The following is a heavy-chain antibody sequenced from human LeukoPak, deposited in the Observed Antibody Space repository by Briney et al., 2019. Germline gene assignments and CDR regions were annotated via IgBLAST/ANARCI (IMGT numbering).Heavy chain of an antibody. CDR2: INHSGST. V-gene: IGHV4-34*01. D-gene: IGHD6-6*01. CDR3: ARTYSSSSLHWFDP. J-gene: IGHJ5*02. CDR1: GGSISSHY. Sequence: SETLSLTCTVSGGSISSHYWSWIRQPPGKGLEWIGEINHSGSTNYNPSLKSRVTISVDTSKNQFSLKLSSVTAADTAVYYCARTYSSSSLHWFDPWGQGTLVTVSS.